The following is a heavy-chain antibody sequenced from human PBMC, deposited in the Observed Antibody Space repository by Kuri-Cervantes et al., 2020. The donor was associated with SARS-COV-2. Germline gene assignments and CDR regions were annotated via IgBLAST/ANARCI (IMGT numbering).Heavy chain of an antibody. CDR2: ISSSGSTI. V-gene: IGHV3-48*03. CDR1: GFTFSSYE. Sequence: LSLTCAASGFTFSSYEMSWVRQAPGKGLEWVSYISSSGSTIYYADSVKGRFTISRDNAKNSLYLQMNSLRAEDTAVYYCARIPPGQYCSGGSCYGWGQGTLVTVSS. D-gene: IGHD2-15*01. CDR3: ARIPPGQYCSGGSCYG. J-gene: IGHJ4*02.